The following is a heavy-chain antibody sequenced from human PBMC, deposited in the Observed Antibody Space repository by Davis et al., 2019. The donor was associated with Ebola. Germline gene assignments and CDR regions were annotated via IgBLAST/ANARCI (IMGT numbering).Heavy chain of an antibody. J-gene: IGHJ3*02. CDR2: IWYDGSNK. V-gene: IGHV3-30*02. CDR3: AKVLDSGYYGVGAFDI. CDR1: GFTSSSYG. Sequence: GESLKISCAASGFTSSSYGMHWVRQAPGKGLEWVAVIWYDGSNKYYADSVKGRFTISRDNSKNTLYLQMNSLRAEDTAVYYCAKVLDSGYYGVGAFDIWGQGTMVTVSS. D-gene: IGHD3-22*01.